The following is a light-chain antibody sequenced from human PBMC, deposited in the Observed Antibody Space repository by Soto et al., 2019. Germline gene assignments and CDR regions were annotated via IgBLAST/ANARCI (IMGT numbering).Light chain of an antibody. CDR3: QQTYISPPT. V-gene: IGKV1-39*01. CDR1: QTIGRY. Sequence: DIQMTQSPSSLSASGGYRVTITCRASQTIGRYLNWYQQQPGNAPKLLIYFVSSLQRGVPSRFSGSGSWTDFTLTVSSLQPDDSATYFCQQTYISPPTFGQGTKVDIK. J-gene: IGKJ1*01. CDR2: FVS.